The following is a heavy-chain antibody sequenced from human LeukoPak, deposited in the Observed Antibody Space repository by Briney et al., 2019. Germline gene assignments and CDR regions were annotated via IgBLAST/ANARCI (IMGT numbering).Heavy chain of an antibody. CDR2: ISAYNGNT. D-gene: IGHD6-13*01. V-gene: IGHV1-18*01. J-gene: IGHJ4*02. CDR3: ARLYSSLDY. CDR1: GYTFTSYG. Sequence: ASVKVSCKASGYTFTSYGISRVRQAPGQGLEWMGWISAYNGNTNYAQKFQGRVTMTRDTSISTAYMELSRLRSDDTAVYYCARLYSSLDYWGQGTLVTVSS.